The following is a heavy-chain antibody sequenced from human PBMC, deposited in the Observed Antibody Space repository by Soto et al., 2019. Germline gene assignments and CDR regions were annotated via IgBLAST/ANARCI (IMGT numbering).Heavy chain of an antibody. Sequence: GGSLRLSCAASGFTFSSYAMSWVRQAPGKGLEWVSAISGSGGSTYYADSVKGRFTISRDNSKNTLYLQMNSLRAEDTAIYYCAKVSGRQGKGEWLLSYYFDYWGQGTLVTVSS. V-gene: IGHV3-23*01. CDR1: GFTFSSYA. J-gene: IGHJ4*02. D-gene: IGHD3-3*01. CDR2: ISGSGGST. CDR3: AKVSGRQGKGEWLLSYYFDY.